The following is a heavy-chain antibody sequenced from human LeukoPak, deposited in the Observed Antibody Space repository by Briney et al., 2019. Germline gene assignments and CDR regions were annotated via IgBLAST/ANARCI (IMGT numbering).Heavy chain of an antibody. D-gene: IGHD1-7*01. CDR2: IYYSGST. Sequence: SETLSLTCTVSGGSISSNNYYWGWIRQPPGKGLEWIGSIYYSGSTYYNPSLTSRVTISVDTSKNQFTLKLSSVTAADTAVYYCATHPSNWNYDPGFDYWGQGTLVTVSS. CDR3: ATHPSNWNYDPGFDY. J-gene: IGHJ4*02. V-gene: IGHV4-39*06. CDR1: GGSISSNNYY.